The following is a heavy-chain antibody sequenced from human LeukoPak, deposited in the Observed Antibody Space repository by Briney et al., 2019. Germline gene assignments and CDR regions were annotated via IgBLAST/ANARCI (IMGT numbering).Heavy chain of an antibody. D-gene: IGHD1-26*01. V-gene: IGHV3-74*01. J-gene: IGHJ4*02. CDR2: INSDGSST. CDR1: GFTFSSYW. CDR3: ARSVGATGDFDY. Sequence: GGSLRLSCAASGFTFSSYWMHWVRQAPGKGLVWVSRINSDGSSTSYADSVKGRFTISRDNAKNTLYLQMNSLRAEDTAVYYCARSVGATGDFDYWGQGTLVPVSS.